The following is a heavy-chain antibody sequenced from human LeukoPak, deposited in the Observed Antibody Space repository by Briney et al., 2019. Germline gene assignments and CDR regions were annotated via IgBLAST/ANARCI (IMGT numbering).Heavy chain of an antibody. Sequence: SETLSLTCTVSGGSISSGSYYWSRIRQPAGKGLEWIGRIYTSGSTNYNPSLKSRVTISVGTSKNQFSLKLSSVTAADTAVYYCARPRHYYYYYMDVWGKGTTVTISS. CDR1: GGSISSGSYY. CDR2: IYTSGST. CDR3: ARPRHYYYYYMDV. J-gene: IGHJ6*03. V-gene: IGHV4-61*02.